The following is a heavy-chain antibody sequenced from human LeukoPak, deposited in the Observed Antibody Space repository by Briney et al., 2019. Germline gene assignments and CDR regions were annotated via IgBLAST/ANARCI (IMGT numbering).Heavy chain of an antibody. CDR2: INHSGST. J-gene: IGHJ4*02. V-gene: IGHV4-34*01. Sequence: SGTLSLTCAVYGGSFSGYYWSWIRQPPGKGLEWIGEINHSGSTNYNPSLKSRVTISVDTSKNQFSLKLSSVTAADTAVYYCARLPVRGVDAFDHWGQGTLVTVSS. D-gene: IGHD3-10*02. CDR3: ARLPVRGVDAFDH. CDR1: GGSFSGYY.